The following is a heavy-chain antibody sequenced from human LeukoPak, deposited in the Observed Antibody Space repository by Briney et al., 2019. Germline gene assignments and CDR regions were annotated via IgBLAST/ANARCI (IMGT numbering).Heavy chain of an antibody. CDR3: AKGDSGYDY. D-gene: IGHD3-22*01. Sequence: PGGSLRLSCAASGFTFSSSGMTWVRQAPGRRLEWVSAISGSGASTFYTDSVKGRFTISRDNSKITPYLQMNSLIAEGTAVTYCAKGDSGYDYWGQGTLVTVSS. CDR2: ISGSGAST. V-gene: IGHV3-23*01. CDR1: GFTFSSSG. J-gene: IGHJ4*02.